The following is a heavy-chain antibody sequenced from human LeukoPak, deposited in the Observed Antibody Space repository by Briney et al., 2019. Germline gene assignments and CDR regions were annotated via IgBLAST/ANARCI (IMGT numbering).Heavy chain of an antibody. Sequence: GGSLRLSCVASGLTVNSNYMSWVRQAPGKGLEWVSAIYSGGATYYADSVKGRFTVSRDDSKNTLYLQMYRLRAEDTAMYYCVSQKWLYAFDIWGQGTMVTVSS. D-gene: IGHD5-24*01. CDR1: GLTVNSNY. CDR3: VSQKWLYAFDI. V-gene: IGHV3-53*01. J-gene: IGHJ3*02. CDR2: IYSGGAT.